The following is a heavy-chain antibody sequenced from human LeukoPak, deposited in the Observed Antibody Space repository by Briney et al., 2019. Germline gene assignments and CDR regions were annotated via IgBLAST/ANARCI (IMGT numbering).Heavy chain of an antibody. D-gene: IGHD2-21*02. CDR3: ARGPVRDDGLTGISYYFGLDV. CDR1: GGSFTDYY. Sequence: SETLSLTCAVYGGSFTDYYWSWIRHLPGKGLEWIGEIHHRAGANYNPSLWGRVSISADTSKNQFSLHLTSVTAADTATFYCARGPVRDDGLTGISYYFGLDVWGHGTTVTVFS. CDR2: IHHRAGA. J-gene: IGHJ6*02. V-gene: IGHV4-34*01.